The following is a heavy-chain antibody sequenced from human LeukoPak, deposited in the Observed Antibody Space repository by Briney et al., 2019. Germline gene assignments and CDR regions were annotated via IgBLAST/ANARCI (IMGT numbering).Heavy chain of an antibody. V-gene: IGHV3-30*03. Sequence: GRSLRLSCAASGFTFSSYGMHWLRQAPGKGLEWVAVISYDGSKKYYADSVKGRFTISRDDSKNTLYLQMNSLRGEDTAVYYCARSRSASTSGWYDYFDYWGRGTLVTVSS. CDR2: ISYDGSKK. D-gene: IGHD6-19*01. J-gene: IGHJ4*02. CDR3: ARSRSASTSGWYDYFDY. CDR1: GFTFSSYG.